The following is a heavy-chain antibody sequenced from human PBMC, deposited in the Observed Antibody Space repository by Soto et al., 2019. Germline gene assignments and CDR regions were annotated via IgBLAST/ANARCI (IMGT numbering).Heavy chain of an antibody. CDR1: GGSISSGDYY. D-gene: IGHD5-18*01. Sequence: SETLSLTCTVSGGSISSGDYYWSWILQPPGKGLEWIGYIYYSGSTYYNPSLKSRVTISVDTSKNQFSLKLSSVTAADTAVYYCARDAKIQLWFNWFDPWGQGTLVTVSS. CDR3: ARDAKIQLWFNWFDP. CDR2: IYYSGST. J-gene: IGHJ5*02. V-gene: IGHV4-30-4*01.